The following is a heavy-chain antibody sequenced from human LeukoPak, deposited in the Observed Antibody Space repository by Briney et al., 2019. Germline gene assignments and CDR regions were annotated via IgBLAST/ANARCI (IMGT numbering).Heavy chain of an antibody. D-gene: IGHD3-3*01. CDR3: ARAVKSIAFWSVYYYYYSMDV. V-gene: IGHV1-18*01. Sequence: ASVKVSCKASGYTFTSYGISWVRQAPGHGLEWMGWISAYNGNTNYAQKLQGRVTMTTDTSTSTAYMELRSLRSDDTAVYYCARAVKSIAFWSVYYYYYSMDVWGKGTTVTVSS. J-gene: IGHJ6*03. CDR1: GYTFTSYG. CDR2: ISAYNGNT.